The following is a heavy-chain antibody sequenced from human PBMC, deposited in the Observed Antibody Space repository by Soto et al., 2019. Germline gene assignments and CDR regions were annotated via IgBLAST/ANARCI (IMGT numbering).Heavy chain of an antibody. CDR2: IFLNDEK. Sequence: QVTLKESGPVLVKPTETLTLTCTVSGFSLSNARMGVSWIRQPPGKALEWLAHIFLNDEKSYSTSLKSRLTISKDTSKSQVVLTMTSMEPVDTATYYCARMGVVAATPSYYYGMDVWGQGTTVTVSS. CDR3: ARMGVVAATPSYYYGMDV. V-gene: IGHV2-26*01. J-gene: IGHJ6*02. CDR1: GFSLSNARMG. D-gene: IGHD2-15*01.